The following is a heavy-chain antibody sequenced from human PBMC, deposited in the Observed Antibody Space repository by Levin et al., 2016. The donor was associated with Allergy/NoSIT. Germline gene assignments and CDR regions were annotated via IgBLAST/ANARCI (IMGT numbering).Heavy chain of an antibody. D-gene: IGHD2-15*01. V-gene: IGHV6-1*01. CDR2: TYYRSKWRY. CDR3: ARGTHFDY. J-gene: IGHJ4*02. Sequence: WIRQSPSRGLEWLGRTYYRSKWRYDYAVSVKSRITINPDTSKNQFSLRLSSVTPEDTAVYYCARGTHFDYWGQGTLVTSPQ.